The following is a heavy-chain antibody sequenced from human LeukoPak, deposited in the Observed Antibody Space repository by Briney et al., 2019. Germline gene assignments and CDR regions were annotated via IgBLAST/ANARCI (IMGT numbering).Heavy chain of an antibody. V-gene: IGHV3-9*01. J-gene: IGHJ4*02. D-gene: IGHD3-22*01. CDR2: ISWNSGSI. Sequence: PGRSLRLSCAASGFTFDDYAMHWVRQAPGKGLEWVSGISWNSGSIGYADSVKGRFTISRDNAKNSLYLQMNSLRAEDTALYYCAKVKGNYYDSSGYYSFDYWGQGTLVTVSS. CDR3: AKVKGNYYDSSGYYSFDY. CDR1: GFTFDDYA.